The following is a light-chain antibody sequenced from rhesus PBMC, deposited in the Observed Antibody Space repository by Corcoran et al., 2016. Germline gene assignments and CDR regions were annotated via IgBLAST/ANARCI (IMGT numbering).Light chain of an antibody. CDR2: DAS. CDR3: QQGYSPPDS. V-gene: IGKV1-18*01. CDR1: QGISRW. Sequence: DIQMTQSPSSLSASVGDKVTITCRASQGISRWLDWYKQTPGTAPDPLIDDASSLKSGVPSRFSSSGSWKDYTSTISSLQPEDFATYYGQQGYSPPDSFGQGTKVEIK. J-gene: IGKJ2*01.